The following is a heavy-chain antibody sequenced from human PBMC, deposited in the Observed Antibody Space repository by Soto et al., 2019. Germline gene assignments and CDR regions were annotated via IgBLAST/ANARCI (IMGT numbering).Heavy chain of an antibody. V-gene: IGHV3-20*04. CDR2: INWNGGST. J-gene: IGHJ4*02. CDR1: GFTFDDYG. D-gene: IGHD6-19*01. CDR3: ARLYSSGWYGPGRY. Sequence: EVQLVESGGGVVRPGGSLRLSCAASGFTFDDYGMSWVRQAPGKGLEWVSGINWNGGSTGYADSVKGRFTISRDNAKNSVYLQMKSLRAEDTALYYCARLYSSGWYGPGRYWGQGTLVTVSS.